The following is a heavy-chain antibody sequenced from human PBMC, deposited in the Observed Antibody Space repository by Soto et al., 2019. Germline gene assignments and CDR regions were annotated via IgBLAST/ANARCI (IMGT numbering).Heavy chain of an antibody. V-gene: IGHV3-64*01. D-gene: IGHD3-3*01. J-gene: IGHJ4*02. CDR2: ISSNGGST. CDR3: ARQNFWSGYPFDY. Sequence: EVQLVESGGGLVQPGGSLRLSCAASGFTFSSYAMHWVRQAPGKGLEYVSAISSNGGSTYYANSVKGRFTISRDNSKNTLYLQMGSLRAEDMAVYYCARQNFWSGYPFDYWGQGTLVTVSS. CDR1: GFTFSSYA.